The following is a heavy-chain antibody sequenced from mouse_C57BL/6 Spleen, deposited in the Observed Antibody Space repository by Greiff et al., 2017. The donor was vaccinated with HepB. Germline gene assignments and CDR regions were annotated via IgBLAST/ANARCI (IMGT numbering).Heavy chain of an antibody. J-gene: IGHJ3*01. CDR3: ARPNYGSSEGFAY. CDR1: GFTFSDYG. CDR2: ISSGSSTI. Sequence: EVKLMESGGGLVKPGGSLKLSCAASGFTFSDYGMHWVRQAPEKGLEWVAYISSGSSTIYYADTVKGRFTISRDNAKNTLFLQMTSLRSEDTAMYYCARPNYGSSEGFAYWGQGTLVTVSA. V-gene: IGHV5-17*01. D-gene: IGHD1-1*01.